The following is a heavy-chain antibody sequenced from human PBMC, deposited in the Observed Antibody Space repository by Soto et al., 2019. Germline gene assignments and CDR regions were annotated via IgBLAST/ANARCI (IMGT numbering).Heavy chain of an antibody. Sequence: SETLSLTCTVSGGSISSGGYYWSWIRQHPGKGLEWIGYIYYSGSTYYNPSLKSRVTISVDTSKNQFSLKLSSVTAADTAVYYCARAPKITMVRGVHFDYWGQGTLVTVYS. J-gene: IGHJ4*02. CDR1: GGSISSGGYY. CDR3: ARAPKITMVRGVHFDY. D-gene: IGHD3-10*01. V-gene: IGHV4-31*03. CDR2: IYYSGST.